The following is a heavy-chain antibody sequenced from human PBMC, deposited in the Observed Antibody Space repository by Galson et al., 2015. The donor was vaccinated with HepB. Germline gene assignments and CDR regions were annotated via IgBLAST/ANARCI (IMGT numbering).Heavy chain of an antibody. V-gene: IGHV3-30*04. Sequence: SLRLSCAASGFTFSSYAMHWVRQAPGKGLEWVAVISYDGSNKYYADSVKGRFTISRDNSKNTLYLQMNSLRAEDTAVYYCAREGVSGSAFDIWGQGTMVTVSS. D-gene: IGHD3-10*01. CDR1: GFTFSSYA. CDR3: AREGVSGSAFDI. J-gene: IGHJ3*02. CDR2: ISYDGSNK.